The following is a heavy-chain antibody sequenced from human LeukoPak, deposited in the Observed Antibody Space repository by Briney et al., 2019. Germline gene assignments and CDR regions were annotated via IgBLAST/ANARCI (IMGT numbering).Heavy chain of an antibody. CDR1: GGSIRSSYYC. J-gene: IGHJ3*02. V-gene: IGHV4-31*03. CDR3: AKSREEIRGLDAFDI. Sequence: SETLSLTCTVSGGSIRSSYYCWNWIRQHPGKGLEWIGYIYYSGSTYYNPSLKSRVALSVDTSKNQFSLKLSSLTAADTAVYYCAKSREEIRGLDAFDIWGQGTMVTVSS. D-gene: IGHD5-24*01. CDR2: IYYSGST.